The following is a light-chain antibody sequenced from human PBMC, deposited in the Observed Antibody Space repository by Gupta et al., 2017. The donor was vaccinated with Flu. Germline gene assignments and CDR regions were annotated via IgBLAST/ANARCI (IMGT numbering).Light chain of an antibody. CDR2: WAS. V-gene: IGKV4-1*01. CDR1: QSVLYSSNNKNY. Sequence: CKSSQSVLYSSNNKNYLAWFQQKPGQPPKLLIYWASTRESGVPDRFSGSGSGTDFTLTISNLQAEDVAVYYCQQFYITPRTFGQGTKLEIK. J-gene: IGKJ2*01. CDR3: QQFYITPRT.